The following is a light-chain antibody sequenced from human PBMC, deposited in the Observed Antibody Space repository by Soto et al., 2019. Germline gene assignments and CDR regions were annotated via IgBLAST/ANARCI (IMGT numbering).Light chain of an antibody. V-gene: IGLV2-14*03. CDR3: SSYTTSGTVV. CDR2: AVT. Sequence: QSVLTQPASVSGSPGQSITISCTGSSSDVGGYDYVCWYQQYPGKAPKLIIYAVTDRPSGVSNRFSGSKSGNTASLIISGRQAEDEADYYCSSYTTSGTVVFGGGTKLTVL. CDR1: SSDVGGYDY. J-gene: IGLJ3*02.